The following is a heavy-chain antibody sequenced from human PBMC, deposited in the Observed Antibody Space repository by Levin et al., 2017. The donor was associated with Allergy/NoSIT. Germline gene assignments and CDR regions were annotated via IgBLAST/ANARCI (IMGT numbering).Heavy chain of an antibody. CDR3: ARVAGYSYGYYFDY. V-gene: IGHV4-30-2*01. CDR1: GGTISSGGYS. Sequence: SQTLSLTCAVSGGTISSGGYSWSWIRQPPGKGLEWIGNIYLSGSTNDNPSLKSRVTMSVDRSKNQFSLKLSYVTAADTAVYYCARVAGYSYGYYFDYWGPGTLVTVSS. D-gene: IGHD5-18*01. CDR2: IYLSGST. J-gene: IGHJ4*02.